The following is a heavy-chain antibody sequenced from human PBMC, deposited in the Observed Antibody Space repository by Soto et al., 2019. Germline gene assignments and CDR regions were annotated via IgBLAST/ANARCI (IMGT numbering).Heavy chain of an antibody. J-gene: IGHJ5*02. D-gene: IGHD3-9*01. CDR3: ERGGQYYPILTGYYTTVIGWFDP. CDR2: INHSGST. V-gene: IGHV4-34*01. CDR1: GGSFSGYY. Sequence: SETLSLTCAVYGGSFSGYYWSWIRQPPGKGLEWIGEINHSGSTNYNPSLKSRVTISVDTSKNQFSLKLSSVTAADTAVYYCERGGQYYPILTGYYTTVIGWFDPWGQGTLVTVS.